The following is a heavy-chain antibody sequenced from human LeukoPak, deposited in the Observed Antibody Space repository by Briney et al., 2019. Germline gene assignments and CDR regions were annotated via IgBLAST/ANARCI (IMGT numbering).Heavy chain of an antibody. J-gene: IGHJ4*02. V-gene: IGHV1-46*03. CDR3: ASAYSGSYLDNFDY. Sequence: ASVKASCKTSGYTFTGYYVHWVRQAPGQGLEWMGIINPSGGSTSYAQKFQGRVTMTRDTSTSTVYMELSSLRSEDTAVYYCASAYSGSYLDNFDYWGQGTLVTVSS. D-gene: IGHD1-26*01. CDR2: INPSGGST. CDR1: GYTFTGYY.